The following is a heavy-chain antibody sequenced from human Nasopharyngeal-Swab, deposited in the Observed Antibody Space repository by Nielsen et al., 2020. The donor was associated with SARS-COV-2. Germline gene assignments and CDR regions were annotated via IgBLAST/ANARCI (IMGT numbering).Heavy chain of an antibody. D-gene: IGHD6-13*01. CDR3: ARGIIAAAED. V-gene: IGHV3-30-3*01. Sequence: GESLKISCAASGFTFTSYDIHWVRQAPGKGLEWVAVISYDGSTKYYADSVKGRFTVSRDNSKNTLYLQMNSLRAEDTAVYYCARGIIAAAEDWGQGTLVIVSS. CDR2: ISYDGSTK. J-gene: IGHJ4*02. CDR1: GFTFTSYD.